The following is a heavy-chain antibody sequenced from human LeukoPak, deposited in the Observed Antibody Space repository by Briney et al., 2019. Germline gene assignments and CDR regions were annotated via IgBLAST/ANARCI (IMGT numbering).Heavy chain of an antibody. D-gene: IGHD5-12*01. CDR1: GYTFTSYY. CDR2: INPSGGST. Sequence: ASVKVSCKASGYTFTSYYMHWVRQAPGQGLEWMGIINPSGGSTSYAQKLQGRVTMTTDTSTSTAYMELRSLRSDDTAVYYCARKSGGSYSGYDYREESLFDYWGQGTLVTVSS. CDR3: ARKSGGSYSGYDYREESLFDY. V-gene: IGHV1-46*01. J-gene: IGHJ4*02.